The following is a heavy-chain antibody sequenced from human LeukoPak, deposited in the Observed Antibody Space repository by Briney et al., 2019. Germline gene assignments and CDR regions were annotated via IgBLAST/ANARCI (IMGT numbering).Heavy chain of an antibody. CDR2: IGGSGSYI. J-gene: IGHJ4*02. Sequence: GGSLRLSCAASGLTSSSYNMNWVRQAPGKGLECVSSIGGSGSYIFYADSVKGRFTISRDNAKNSLYLQMNSLRAEDTAVYCCARGQEYLWLHKDYWGQGTLVTVSS. V-gene: IGHV3-21*01. CDR3: ARGQEYLWLHKDY. D-gene: IGHD3-10*01. CDR1: GLTSSSYN.